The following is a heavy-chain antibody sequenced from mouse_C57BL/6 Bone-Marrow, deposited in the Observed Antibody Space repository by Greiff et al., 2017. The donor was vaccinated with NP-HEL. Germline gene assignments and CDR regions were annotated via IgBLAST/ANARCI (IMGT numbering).Heavy chain of an antibody. CDR2: ISSGSSTI. V-gene: IGHV5-17*01. CDR1: GFTFSDYG. D-gene: IGHD3-3*01. J-gene: IGHJ3*01. CDR3: ARLDLGAY. Sequence: DVQLVESGGGLVKPGGSLKLSCAASGFTFSDYGMHWVRQAPEKGLEWVAYISSGSSTIYYADTVKGRFTISRDNAKNTLFLQMTSLRAEDTAMYYCARLDLGAYWGQGTLVTVSA.